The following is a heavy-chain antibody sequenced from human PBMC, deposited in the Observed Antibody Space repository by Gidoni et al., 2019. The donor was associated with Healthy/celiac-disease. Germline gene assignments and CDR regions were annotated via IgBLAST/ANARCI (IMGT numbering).Heavy chain of an antibody. Sequence: QVQLVQSGAEVKKPGASVKVSCKASGYTFTSYGISWVRQAPGQGLEWMGWISAYNGHTNYAQQLQGRVTMTTDTSTSTAYMEMRSLRSDDTAVYYCARAPHYYDSSGYYSDYWGQGTLVTVSS. CDR1: GYTFTSYG. CDR2: ISAYNGHT. J-gene: IGHJ4*02. CDR3: ARAPHYYDSSGYYSDY. V-gene: IGHV1-18*01. D-gene: IGHD3-22*01.